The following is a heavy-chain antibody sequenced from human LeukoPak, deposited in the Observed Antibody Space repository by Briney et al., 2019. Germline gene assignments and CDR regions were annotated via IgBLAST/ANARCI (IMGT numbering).Heavy chain of an antibody. CDR2: IYYSGST. V-gene: IGHV4-59*08. CDR1: GGSISSYY. CDR3: ASLDSSENAFDI. D-gene: IGHD3-22*01. J-gene: IGHJ3*02. Sequence: SETLSLICTVSGGSISSYYWSWIRQPPGKRLEWIGYIYYSGSTNYNPSLKSRVTISVDTSKNQFSLKLSSVTAADTAVYYCASLDSSENAFDIWGQGTMVTVSS.